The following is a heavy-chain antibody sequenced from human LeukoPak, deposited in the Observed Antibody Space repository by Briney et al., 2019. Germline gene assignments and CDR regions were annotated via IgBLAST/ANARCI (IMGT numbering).Heavy chain of an antibody. D-gene: IGHD3-10*01. J-gene: IGHJ5*02. CDR2: INPNSGGT. CDR1: GYTFTGYY. V-gene: IGHV1-2*02. Sequence: ASVKVSCKASGYTFTGYYMHWVRQAPGQGLEWMGWINPNSGGTNYAQKFQGRVTMTRDTSISTVYMELSRLRSDDTAIYFCARVSLPGDVNNWFDPWGQGTLVTVSS. CDR3: ARVSLPGDVNNWFDP.